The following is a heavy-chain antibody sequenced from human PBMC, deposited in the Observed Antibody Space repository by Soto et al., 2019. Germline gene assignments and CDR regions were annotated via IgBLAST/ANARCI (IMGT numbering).Heavy chain of an antibody. Sequence: LRLSCAASGFSFRNFGMHWVRQAPGKGLEWVAVISYDGSEKDYADSVEGRLTISRDNSKYTVDLQMNSLRVEDTAVYYCAKNFDSSGDLFYFDYWGQGTLVTVSS. D-gene: IGHD3-22*01. J-gene: IGHJ4*02. CDR1: GFSFRNFG. CDR3: AKNFDSSGDLFYFDY. CDR2: ISYDGSEK. V-gene: IGHV3-30*18.